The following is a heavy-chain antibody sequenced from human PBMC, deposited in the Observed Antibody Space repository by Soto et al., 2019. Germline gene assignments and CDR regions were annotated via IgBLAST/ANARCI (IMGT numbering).Heavy chain of an antibody. V-gene: IGHV1-18*01. Sequence: QVQLVQSGAEVKTPGASVTVSCKASGYTFTSYGISWVRQAPGQGLEWMGWSIASNGNTNYAQTLQGRVTMTTDTSTSKAYMELMSLSSDDTAVYYCARDALRYFNWLLPGRWFDPCGQRTLVTVSS. CDR3: ARDALRYFNWLLPGRWFDP. D-gene: IGHD3-9*01. CDR1: GYTFTSYG. CDR2: SIASNGNT. J-gene: IGHJ5*02.